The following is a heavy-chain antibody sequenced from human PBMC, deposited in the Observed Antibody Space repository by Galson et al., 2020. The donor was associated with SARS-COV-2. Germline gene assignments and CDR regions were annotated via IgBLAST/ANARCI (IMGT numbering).Heavy chain of an antibody. D-gene: IGHD3-22*01. CDR2: IYYSGST. Sequence: SETLSLTCTVSGVSISSYYWSWIRQPPGKGLEWIGYIYYSGSTNYNPSLKSRVTISVDTSKNQFSLKLSSETAADTAVYYCARESYDSSGYYLAYFDYWGQGTLVTVSS. CDR1: GVSISSYY. V-gene: IGHV4-59*01. CDR3: ARESYDSSGYYLAYFDY. J-gene: IGHJ4*02.